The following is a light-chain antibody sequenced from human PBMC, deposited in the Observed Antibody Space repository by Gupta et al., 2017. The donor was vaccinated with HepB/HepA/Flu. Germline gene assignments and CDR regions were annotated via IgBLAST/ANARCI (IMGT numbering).Light chain of an antibody. CDR1: ESRGHSNGDTY. CDR3: KQTKHFPWT. Sequence: DSVLTQTPLSSPVTLGQSASISCRSSESRGHSNGDTYFSWLQQRPGQPPRLLIYKISQRLSGVPDSFSGSGAGTNFTLTISSGQAEDVGVYYCKQTKHFPWTFGQGTKVEI. V-gene: IGKV2-24*01. CDR2: KIS. J-gene: IGKJ1*01.